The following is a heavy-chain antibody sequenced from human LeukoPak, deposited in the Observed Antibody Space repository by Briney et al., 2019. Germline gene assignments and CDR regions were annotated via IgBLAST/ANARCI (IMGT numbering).Heavy chain of an antibody. J-gene: IGHJ4*02. V-gene: IGHV3-9*01. CDR2: ISWNSGSI. CDR1: GFTFYDYA. Sequence: GGSLRLSCAASGFTFYDYAMHWVRQAPGKGLEWVSGISWNSGSIGYADSVKGRFTISRDNAKNSLYLQMNSLRAEDTALYYCAKVGMATISLTYYFDYWGQGTLVTVSS. CDR3: AKVGMATISLTYYFDY. D-gene: IGHD5-24*01.